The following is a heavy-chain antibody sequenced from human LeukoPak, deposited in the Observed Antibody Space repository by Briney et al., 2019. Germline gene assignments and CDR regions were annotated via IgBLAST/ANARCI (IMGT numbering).Heavy chain of an antibody. J-gene: IGHJ4*02. D-gene: IGHD3-3*01. CDR2: ISGSGGST. V-gene: IGHV3-23*01. CDR3: ARDRNTDFWSGYYANYFDY. CDR1: GFTFSSYG. Sequence: PGRSLRLSCAASGFTFSSYGMHWVRQAPGKGLEWVSAISGSGGSTYYADSVKGRFTISRDNSKNSLYLQMNSLRAEDTAVYYCARDRNTDFWSGYYANYFDYWGQGTLVTVSS.